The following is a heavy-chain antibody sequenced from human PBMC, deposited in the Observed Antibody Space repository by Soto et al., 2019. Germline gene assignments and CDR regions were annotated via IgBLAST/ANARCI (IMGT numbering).Heavy chain of an antibody. CDR3: AREHDYGDYYWFDP. J-gene: IGHJ5*02. CDR2: ISYGGSNK. CDR1: GFTFSSYA. V-gene: IGHV3-30-3*01. D-gene: IGHD4-17*01. Sequence: SGGSLRLSCAASGFTFSSYAMHWVRQAPGKGLEWVAVISYGGSNKYYADSVKGRFTISRDDSKNTLYLQMNSLRAEDTAVYYCAREHDYGDYYWFDPWGQGTLVTVSS.